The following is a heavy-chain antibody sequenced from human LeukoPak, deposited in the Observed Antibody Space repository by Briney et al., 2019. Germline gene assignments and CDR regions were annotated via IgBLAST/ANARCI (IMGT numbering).Heavy chain of an antibody. J-gene: IGHJ4*02. CDR2: IKQDGSEK. D-gene: IGHD2-2*03. V-gene: IGHV3-7*02. Sequence: PGGSLRLSCAASGFTFSSYWMSWVRQAPGKGLEWVANIKQDGSEKYYVDSVKGRFTISRDNAKNSLYLQMNSLRAEDTAVYYCARVSFGYCSTTSCYDALYFDYWGQGTLVTVSS. CDR3: ARVSFGYCSTTSCYDALYFDY. CDR1: GFTFSSYW.